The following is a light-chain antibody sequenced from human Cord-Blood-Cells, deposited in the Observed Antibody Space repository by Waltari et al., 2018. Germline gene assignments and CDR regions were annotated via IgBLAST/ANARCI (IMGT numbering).Light chain of an antibody. CDR2: GAS. J-gene: IGKJ2*01. CDR3: QQYNNWPPYT. Sequence: EIVMTQSPATLSVSPGERATLSCRASQGVSSNLAWYQPKPGQAPRRLIHGASTRATGIPARFSGSGSGTEFTLTISRLQSEDFAVYYCQQYNNWPPYTFGQGTKLEIK. CDR1: QGVSSN. V-gene: IGKV3-15*01.